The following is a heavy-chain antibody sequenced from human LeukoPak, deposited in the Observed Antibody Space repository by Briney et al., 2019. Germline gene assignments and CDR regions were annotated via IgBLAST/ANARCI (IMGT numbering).Heavy chain of an antibody. J-gene: IGHJ6*04. D-gene: IGHD3-10*02. Sequence: PGGSLRLSCVASGFTFDDYGLSWVRQAPGKGLEWVSSINWNGGSIDYADSVKGRFTISRDNAKNSLYLQMNSLRAEDTAVYYCAELGITMIGGVWGKGTTVTISS. V-gene: IGHV3-20*04. CDR1: GFTFDDYG. CDR2: INWNGGSI. CDR3: AELGITMIGGV.